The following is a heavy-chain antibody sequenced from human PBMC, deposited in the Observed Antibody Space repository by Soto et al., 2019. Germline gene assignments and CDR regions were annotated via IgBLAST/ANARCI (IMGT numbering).Heavy chain of an antibody. CDR1: GFTFSSYA. J-gene: IGHJ5*02. D-gene: IGHD3-3*01. CDR2: ISGSGGSP. Sequence: HPGGSLRLSCAASGFTFSSYAMNWVRQAPGKGLEWVSTISGSGGSPYSADSVKGRFTISRDNSKNTLYLQMNSLRAEDTAVYYCARDPVKYYDFWSGYFDPWGQGTLVTVSS. CDR3: ARDPVKYYDFWSGYFDP. V-gene: IGHV3-23*01.